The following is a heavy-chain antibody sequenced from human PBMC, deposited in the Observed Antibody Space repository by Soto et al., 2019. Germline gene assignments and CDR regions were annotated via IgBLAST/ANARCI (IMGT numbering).Heavy chain of an antibody. CDR1: GGSISSYY. V-gene: IGHV4-39*01. Sequence: SETLSLTCTVFGGSISSYYWGWIRQPPGKGLEWIANIYYSGITYCNPSLKSRVAISVDTSKNQFSLKLSSVTAADTAIYYCARSNSGYYKWFDPWGQGTLVTVSS. D-gene: IGHD3-22*01. CDR2: IYYSGIT. J-gene: IGHJ5*02. CDR3: ARSNSGYYKWFDP.